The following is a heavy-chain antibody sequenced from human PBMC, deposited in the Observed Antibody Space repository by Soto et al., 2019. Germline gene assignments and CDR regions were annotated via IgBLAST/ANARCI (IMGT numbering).Heavy chain of an antibody. V-gene: IGHV3-21*01. CDR1: GFTFSSYS. Sequence: EGQLVESGGGLVKPGGSLRLSCAASGFTFSSYSMNWVRQAPGKGLEWVSSISSSSSYIYYADSVKGRFTISRDNAKNSLYLQMNSLRAVDTAVYYCARDVVVVPAAIHWFDPWGQGTLVTVSS. CDR3: ARDVVVVPAAIHWFDP. D-gene: IGHD2-2*01. CDR2: ISSSSSYI. J-gene: IGHJ5*02.